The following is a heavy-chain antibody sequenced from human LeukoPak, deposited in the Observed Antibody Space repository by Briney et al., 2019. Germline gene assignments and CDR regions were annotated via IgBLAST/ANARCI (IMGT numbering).Heavy chain of an antibody. Sequence: SQTLSLTCSVSGGSISSGSYYWSWIRQPAGKGPEWIGRIYTSGSTNYNPSLKSRVTISVDTSKNQFSLKLSSVTAADTAVYYCARENLGYCSSTSCYTDAFDIWGQGTMVTVSS. V-gene: IGHV4-61*02. J-gene: IGHJ3*02. CDR2: IYTSGST. CDR3: ARENLGYCSSTSCYTDAFDI. D-gene: IGHD2-2*02. CDR1: GGSISSGSYY.